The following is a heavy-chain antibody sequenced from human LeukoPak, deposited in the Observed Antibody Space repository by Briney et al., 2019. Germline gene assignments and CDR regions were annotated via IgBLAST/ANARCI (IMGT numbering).Heavy chain of an antibody. J-gene: IGHJ4*02. D-gene: IGHD1-7*01. CDR1: GGSFSGYY. V-gene: IGHV4-34*01. Sequence: PSETLSLTCAVYGGSFSGYYWSWIRQPPGKGLEWIGEINHSGSTNYNPSLKSRVTISVDTSKNQFSLKLSSVTATDTAVYYCARGLRYNWNLYYFDYWGQGTLVTVSS. CDR2: INHSGST. CDR3: ARGLRYNWNLYYFDY.